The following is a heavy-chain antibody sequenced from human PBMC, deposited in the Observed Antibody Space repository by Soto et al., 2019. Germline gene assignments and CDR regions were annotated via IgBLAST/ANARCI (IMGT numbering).Heavy chain of an antibody. CDR1: GYTFTSYA. D-gene: IGHD6-13*01. Sequence: ASVKVSCTASGYTFTSYAMHWVRQAPGQRLEWMGWINAGNGNTKYSQKFQGRVTITRDTSASTAYMELSSLRSEDTAVYYCARDPASSSWYYFDYWGQGTLVTVSS. CDR3: ARDPASSSWYYFDY. J-gene: IGHJ4*02. V-gene: IGHV1-3*01. CDR2: INAGNGNT.